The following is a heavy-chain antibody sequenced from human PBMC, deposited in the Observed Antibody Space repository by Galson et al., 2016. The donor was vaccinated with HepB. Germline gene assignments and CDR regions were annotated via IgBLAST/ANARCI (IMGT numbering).Heavy chain of an antibody. Sequence: SLRLSCAASGFTVNSKYMNWVRQPPGKGLEWVAVIYSGGSNYNADSVRGRFTISRDNSKNTLYLQMNSLRAEDTAVYYCSSLGGVQGHDYGEYWGKGTPVTVSS. D-gene: IGHD6-25*01. CDR1: GFTVNSKY. V-gene: IGHV3-53*01. CDR3: SSLGGVQGHDYGEY. J-gene: IGHJ4*02. CDR2: IYSGGSN.